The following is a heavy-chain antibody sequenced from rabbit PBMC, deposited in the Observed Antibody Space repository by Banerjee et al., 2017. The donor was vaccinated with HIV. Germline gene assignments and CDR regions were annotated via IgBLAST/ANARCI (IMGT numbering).Heavy chain of an antibody. CDR2: IYTGSSGST. Sequence: QEQLEESGGDLVKPGASLTLTCTASGFSFSSSYYMCWVRQAPGKGLEWIACIYTGSSGSTYYASWVNGRFTISSHNAQNTLYLQLNSLTAADTATYFCASSAYASSSGYINYYFNLWGQGTLVTVS. V-gene: IGHV1S45*01. CDR3: ASSAYASSSGYINYYFNL. D-gene: IGHD1-1*01. CDR1: GFSFSSSYY. J-gene: IGHJ4*01.